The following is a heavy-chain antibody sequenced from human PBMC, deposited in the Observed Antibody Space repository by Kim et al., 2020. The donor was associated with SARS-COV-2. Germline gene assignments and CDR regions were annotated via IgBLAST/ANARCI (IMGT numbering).Heavy chain of an antibody. V-gene: IGHV4-39*01. CDR1: GGSISSSSYY. D-gene: IGHD5-18*01. Sequence: SETLSLTCTVSGGSISSSSYYWGWIRQPPGKGLEWIGSIYYSGSTYYNPSLKSRVTISVDTSKNQFSLKLSSVTAADTAVYYCARHELDTAMVDYWGQGTLVTVSS. CDR3: ARHELDTAMVDY. CDR2: IYYSGST. J-gene: IGHJ4*02.